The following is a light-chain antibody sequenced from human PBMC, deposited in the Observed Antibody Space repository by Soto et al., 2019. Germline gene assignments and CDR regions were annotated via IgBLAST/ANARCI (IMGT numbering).Light chain of an antibody. Sequence: QSALTQPASVSGSPGQSITISCTGTSSDVGGYNFVAWYQQYPGKAPKVMIYEGSQRPSGVSTRFSGSRSGNTASLTISGLQPEDEADYYCCSYAGSSPYVFGTGTKVTVL. CDR1: SSDVGGYNF. V-gene: IGLV2-23*01. CDR3: CSYAGSSPYV. CDR2: EGS. J-gene: IGLJ1*01.